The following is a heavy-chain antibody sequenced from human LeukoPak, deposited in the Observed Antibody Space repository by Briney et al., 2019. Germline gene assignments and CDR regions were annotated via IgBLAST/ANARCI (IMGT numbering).Heavy chain of an antibody. D-gene: IGHD6-13*01. CDR2: INYSGST. CDR1: GGSISNYY. Sequence: SETLSLTCTVSGGSISNYYWSWIRQPPGKGLEWIGYINYSGSTNSNPSLKSRVTISVDSSKNQFSLKLSSVTAADTAVYYCARSTSAADYYFDYWGQGTLVTVSS. CDR3: ARSTSAADYYFDY. V-gene: IGHV4-59*01. J-gene: IGHJ4*02.